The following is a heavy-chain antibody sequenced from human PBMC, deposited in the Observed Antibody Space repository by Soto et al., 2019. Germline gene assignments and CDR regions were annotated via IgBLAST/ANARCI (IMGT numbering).Heavy chain of an antibody. CDR2: IYYSGST. Sequence: SQTLSLTCAVSGGSISSGGYSWSWIRQPPGKGLEWIGYIYYSGSTNYNPSLKSRVTISVDRSKNQFSLKLSSVTAADTAVYYCARRYAGNFDYWGQGTLVTXSS. D-gene: IGHD2-8*01. CDR1: GGSISSGGYS. CDR3: ARRYAGNFDY. V-gene: IGHV4-61*08. J-gene: IGHJ4*02.